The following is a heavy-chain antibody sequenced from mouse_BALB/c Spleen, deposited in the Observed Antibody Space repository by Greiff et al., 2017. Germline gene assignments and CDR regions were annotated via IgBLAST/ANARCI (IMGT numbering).Heavy chain of an antibody. CDR2: IWSGGST. CDR3: ARERTGFAY. J-gene: IGHJ3*01. V-gene: IGHV2-2*02. Sequence: QVQLKESGPGLVQPSQSLSITCTVSGFSLTSYGVHWVRQSPGKGLEWLGVIWSGGSTDYNAAFISRLSISKDNSKSQVFFKMNSLQANDTAIYYCARERTGFAYWGQGTLVTVSA. CDR1: GFSLTSYG.